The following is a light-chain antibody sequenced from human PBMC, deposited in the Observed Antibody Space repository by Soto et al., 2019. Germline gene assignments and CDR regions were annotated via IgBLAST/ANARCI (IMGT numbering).Light chain of an antibody. Sequence: QSVLTQPPSVSATPGQAVTISCSGSSSNIGNNYVSWYQQSPGTAPKLLIYDNNQRPSGTPDRFSGSKSGTSATLGITGLQTGDEADYYCGTWDSGMSGVVFGGGTQLTV. J-gene: IGLJ2*01. CDR3: GTWDSGMSGVV. CDR1: SSNIGNNY. CDR2: DNN. V-gene: IGLV1-51*01.